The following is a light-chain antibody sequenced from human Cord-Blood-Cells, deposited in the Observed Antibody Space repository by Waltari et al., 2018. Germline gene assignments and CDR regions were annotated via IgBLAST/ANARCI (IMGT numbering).Light chain of an antibody. Sequence: QSALTQPAPVSGSPGQSTTISCTGTSSDVGSYNLVSWYQQHPGKAPKLMIYEGSKRPSGVSKRFSGSKSGNTASLTISGLQAEDEADYYCCSYAGSSTYWVFGGGTKLTVL. V-gene: IGLV2-23*01. CDR3: CSYAGSSTYWV. J-gene: IGLJ3*02. CDR2: EGS. CDR1: SSDVGSYNL.